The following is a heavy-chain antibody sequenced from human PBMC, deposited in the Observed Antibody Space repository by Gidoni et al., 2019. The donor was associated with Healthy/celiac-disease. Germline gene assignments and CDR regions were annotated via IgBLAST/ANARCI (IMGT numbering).Heavy chain of an antibody. V-gene: IGHV3-33*01. CDR1: GIPFSSHG. D-gene: IGHD5-18*01. CDR3: ARAESYGYGNAFDI. J-gene: IGHJ3*02. CDR2: IWYDGSNK. Sequence: QVQLVASGGGVVQPGRSLRLSCAASGIPFSSHGMHWVRQAPGKGLEWVAVIWYDGSNKYYADSVKGRFTISRDNSKNTLYLQMNSRRAEDTAVYYCARAESYGYGNAFDIWGQGTMVTVSS.